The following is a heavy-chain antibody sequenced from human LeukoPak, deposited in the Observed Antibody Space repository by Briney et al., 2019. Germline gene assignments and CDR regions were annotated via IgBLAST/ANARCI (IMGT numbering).Heavy chain of an antibody. CDR3: ARDPSRGLYYFDH. CDR1: GFILSSNY. CDR2: IYSGGSI. J-gene: IGHJ4*02. Sequence: GGSLRLSCAASGFILSSNYMSWVRQAPGKALEWVSVIYSGGSIYYADSVKGRFTISRDNSKNTLYLQMNSLRAEDTAGYYCARDPSRGLYYFDHWGQGTLVTVSS. D-gene: IGHD3/OR15-3a*01. V-gene: IGHV3-53*01.